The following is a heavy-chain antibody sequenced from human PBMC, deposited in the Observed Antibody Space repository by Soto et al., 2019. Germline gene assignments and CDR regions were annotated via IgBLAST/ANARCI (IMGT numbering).Heavy chain of an antibody. J-gene: IGHJ4*02. Sequence: GSLRLSCAASGFTFSSYAMSWVRQPPGKGLEWVSAISGSGGSTFYADSVKGRFTVSRDNSKNTLSLQMNSLRAEDTAVYYCAKDPYDSSGYYQNYWGQGTLVTVSS. CDR2: ISGSGGST. CDR3: AKDPYDSSGYYQNY. CDR1: GFTFSSYA. D-gene: IGHD3-22*01. V-gene: IGHV3-23*01.